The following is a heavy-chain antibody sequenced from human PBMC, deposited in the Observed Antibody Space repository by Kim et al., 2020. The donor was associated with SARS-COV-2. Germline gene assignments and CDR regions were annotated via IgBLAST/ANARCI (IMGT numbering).Heavy chain of an antibody. J-gene: IGHJ4*02. V-gene: IGHV1-2*06. D-gene: IGHD2-21*01. CDR2: IKPSSGGT. CDR1: GYTFTGYY. Sequence: ASVKVSCKTSGYTFTGYYVHWVRQAPGQGLEWMGRIKPSSGGTNYAQKFQGRVTMTRDTSISTAYMELSGLKSDDTAVYYCTRDPDPISRGYSYDDYWGQGTLVTVSS. CDR3: TRDPDPISRGYSYDDY.